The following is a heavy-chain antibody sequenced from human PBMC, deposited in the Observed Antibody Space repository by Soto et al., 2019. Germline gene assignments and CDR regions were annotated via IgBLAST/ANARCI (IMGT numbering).Heavy chain of an antibody. Sequence: PSETRSLSCTVSGGSINSGGYYWSWIRQPPGKGLEWIGYISYSGTTYYKPSLRSRITISLDTSKNQFSLRLASVTAADTAVYYCARTNYDYVWGSYRFDYWGQGTLVTVSS. V-gene: IGHV4-30-4*01. CDR2: ISYSGTT. CDR1: GGSINSGGYY. J-gene: IGHJ4*02. CDR3: ARTNYDYVWGSYRFDY. D-gene: IGHD3-16*02.